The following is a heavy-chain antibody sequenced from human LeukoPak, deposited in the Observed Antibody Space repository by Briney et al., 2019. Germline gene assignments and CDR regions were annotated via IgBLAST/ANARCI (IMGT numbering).Heavy chain of an antibody. CDR3: ARGTYYYGLDV. J-gene: IGHJ6*02. Sequence: ASVKVSGKASGYTFTDYYMHWVRQAPGQGLEWMGIITPSGGSTSYAQKFQGRVSMTRDSSTTTVYMELSSLRSEDTAVYYCARGTYYYGLDVWGQGTTVTVSS. CDR2: ITPSGGST. CDR1: GYTFTDYY. V-gene: IGHV1-46*01.